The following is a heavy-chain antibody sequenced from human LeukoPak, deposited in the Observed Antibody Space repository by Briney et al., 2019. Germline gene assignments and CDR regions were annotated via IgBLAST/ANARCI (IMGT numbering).Heavy chain of an antibody. CDR1: GFTFSSYS. D-gene: IGHD3-9*01. V-gene: IGHV3-48*04. CDR2: ISSTSSTI. Sequence: GGSLRLSCAASGFTFSSYSMTWVRQAPGKGLEWVSYISSTSSTIYYADSVKGRFTISRDNAKNSLYLQMNSLRAEDTAVYYCARDILAGSQSRFQHWGQGTLVTVSS. CDR3: ARDILAGSQSRFQH. J-gene: IGHJ1*01.